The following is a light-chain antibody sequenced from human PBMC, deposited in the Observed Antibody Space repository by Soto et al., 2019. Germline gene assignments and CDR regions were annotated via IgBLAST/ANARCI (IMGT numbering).Light chain of an antibody. CDR3: QKYDRAPLT. V-gene: IGKV3-20*01. CDR2: GAS. J-gene: IGKJ4*01. CDR1: QSVSSSY. Sequence: EIVLTQSPGTLSLSPGERATLSCRASQSVSSSYLAWYQKSLGQAPRLLIYGASIRANGIPDRFSGSGSGTDFNVTITSLQPEDVATYFCQKYDRAPLTFGGGTKVEI.